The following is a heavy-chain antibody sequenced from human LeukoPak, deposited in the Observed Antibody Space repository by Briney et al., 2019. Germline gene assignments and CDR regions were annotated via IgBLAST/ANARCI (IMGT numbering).Heavy chain of an antibody. CDR1: GYTFTSYG. Sequence: SVKVSCKASGYTFTSYGISWVRQAPGQGLEWMGGIIPNFGTANYAQKFQGRVTITADESTSTAYMELSSLRSEDTAVYYCAREAPYCGGDCYSRPRNYYYYYYMDVWGKGTTVTVSS. CDR2: IIPNFGTA. V-gene: IGHV1-69*13. CDR3: AREAPYCGGDCYSRPRNYYYYYYMDV. D-gene: IGHD2-21*01. J-gene: IGHJ6*03.